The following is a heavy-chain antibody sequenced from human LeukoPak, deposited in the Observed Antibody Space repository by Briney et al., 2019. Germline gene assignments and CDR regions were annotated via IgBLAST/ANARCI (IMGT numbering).Heavy chain of an antibody. CDR2: INPNSGGT. D-gene: IGHD3-22*01. J-gene: IGHJ4*02. V-gene: IGHV1-2*02. CDR3: ARQLYSGGYYYVDY. CDR1: GCTFTGYY. Sequence: ASVKVSCKASGCTFTGYYMHWVRQAPGQGLEWMGWINPNSGGTNYAQKFQARVTMTRDTSISTAYMELSRLRSDDTAVYYCARQLYSGGYYYVDYWGQGTLVTVSS.